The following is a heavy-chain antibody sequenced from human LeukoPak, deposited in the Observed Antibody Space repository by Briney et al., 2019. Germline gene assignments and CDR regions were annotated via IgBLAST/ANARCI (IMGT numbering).Heavy chain of an antibody. D-gene: IGHD3-10*01. J-gene: IGHJ4*02. CDR2: ISYDGSNK. V-gene: IGHV3-30-3*02. Sequence: GGSLRLSCAASGFTFSSYAMHWVRQAPGKGLEWVAVISYDGSNKYYADSVKGRFTISRDNSKNTLYLQMNSLRAEDTAVYYCAKLGVRDFDYWGQGTLVTVSS. CDR1: GFTFSSYA. CDR3: AKLGVRDFDY.